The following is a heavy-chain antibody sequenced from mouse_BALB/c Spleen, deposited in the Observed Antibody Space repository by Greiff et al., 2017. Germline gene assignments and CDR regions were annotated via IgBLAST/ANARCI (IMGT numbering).Heavy chain of an antibody. CDR3: NRYDGAFAY. CDR1: GFNIKDYY. D-gene: IGHD2-14*01. V-gene: IGHV14-4*02. Sequence: VQLKQSGAELVRSGASVKLSCTASGFNIKDYYMHWVKQRPEQGLEWIGWIDPENGDTEYAPKFQGKATMTADTSSNTAYLQLSSLTSEDTAVYYCNRYDGAFAYWGQGTLVTVSA. CDR2: IDPENGDT. J-gene: IGHJ3*01.